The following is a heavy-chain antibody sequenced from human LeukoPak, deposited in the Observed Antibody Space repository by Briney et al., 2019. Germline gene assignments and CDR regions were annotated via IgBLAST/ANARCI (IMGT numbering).Heavy chain of an antibody. Sequence: GGSLRLSCAASGFTFSDYELNWVRQAPGKGLEWISYISSSGTNIYYADSVKGRFSISRDNAKNSLYLQMNSLRAEDTAVYYCARGFTSRSGGSLGYWGQGTLVTVSS. CDR3: ARGFTSRSGGSLGY. V-gene: IGHV3-48*03. CDR1: GFTFSDYE. D-gene: IGHD2-15*01. CDR2: ISSSGTNI. J-gene: IGHJ4*02.